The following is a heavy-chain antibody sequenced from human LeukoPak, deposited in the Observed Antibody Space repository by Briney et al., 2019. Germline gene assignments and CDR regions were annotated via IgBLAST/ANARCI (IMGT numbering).Heavy chain of an antibody. J-gene: IGHJ2*01. Sequence: GGSLRLSCAASGFTFSSYGMHWVRQAPGKGLEWVAFIRYDGSNKYYADSVKGRFTISRDNAKSSLYLQMNSLRAEDTAVFYCARGYYYDGNVSRKDWYFALWGRGTLVTVSS. CDR2: IRYDGSNK. V-gene: IGHV3-30*02. CDR1: GFTFSSYG. CDR3: ARGYYYDGNVSRKDWYFAL. D-gene: IGHD3-22*01.